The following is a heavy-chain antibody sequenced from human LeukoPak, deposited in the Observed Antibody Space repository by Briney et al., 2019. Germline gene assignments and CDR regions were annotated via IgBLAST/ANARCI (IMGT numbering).Heavy chain of an antibody. Sequence: GRSLRLSCAASVFTFRTYWMTWVRQAPGKGLEWVANIKPDGSQIYYVDSVKGRFTISRDNAKNSLYLQMNSLRAEDTAVYYCARDLNWETYWGQGTLVTVSS. CDR3: ARDLNWETY. D-gene: IGHD1-1*01. CDR2: IKPDGSQI. J-gene: IGHJ4*02. V-gene: IGHV3-7*01. CDR1: VFTFRTYW.